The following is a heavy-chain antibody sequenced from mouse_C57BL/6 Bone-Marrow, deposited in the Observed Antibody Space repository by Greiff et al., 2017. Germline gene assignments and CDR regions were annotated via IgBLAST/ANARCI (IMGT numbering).Heavy chain of an antibody. CDR3: TRSGYGSSYVGYFDV. D-gene: IGHD1-1*01. CDR1: GYTFTSYW. CDR2: MYPGNSDT. Sequence: EVQLQQSGTVLARPGASVKMSCKTSGYTFTSYWMHWVKQRPGQGLEWIGAMYPGNSDTSYNQKFKGKAKLTAVTSASTAYMELSSLTNEDSAVYYWTRSGYGSSYVGYFDVWGTGTTVTVSS. J-gene: IGHJ1*03. V-gene: IGHV1-5*01.